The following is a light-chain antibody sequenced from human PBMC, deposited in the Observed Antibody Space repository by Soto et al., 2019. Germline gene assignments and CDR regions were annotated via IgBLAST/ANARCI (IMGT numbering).Light chain of an antibody. CDR1: QSVSSH. J-gene: IGKJ4*01. CDR2: DAS. V-gene: IGKV3-11*01. CDR3: QQRSDWPLL. Sequence: EIVLTQSPATLSLSPGERATLSCRASQSVSSHLTWYQHIPGQAPMLLIYDASTRANGIPARFSGSGSGTEFTLTISCLESEDSAVYYCQQRSDWPLLFGGGTRVEIK.